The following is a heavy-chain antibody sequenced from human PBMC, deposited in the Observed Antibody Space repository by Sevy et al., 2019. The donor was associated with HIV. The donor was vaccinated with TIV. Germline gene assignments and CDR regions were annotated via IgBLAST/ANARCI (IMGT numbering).Heavy chain of an antibody. V-gene: IGHV3-23*01. CDR3: ASLEDYSFPLDF. CDR2: ISYNGATT. CDR1: GFTFSTYA. D-gene: IGHD2-15*01. J-gene: IGHJ4*02. Sequence: GGSLRLSCAASGFTFSTYAMNWVRQAPGKGLEWVSSISYNGATTYYTDSVKDRFTISRDNSKNMVYLQMNSLRTEDTAVYYCASLEDYSFPLDFWGQGTLVTVSS.